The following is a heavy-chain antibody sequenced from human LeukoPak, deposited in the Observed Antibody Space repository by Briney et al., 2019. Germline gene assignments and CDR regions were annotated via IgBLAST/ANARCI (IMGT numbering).Heavy chain of an antibody. V-gene: IGHV4-39*01. J-gene: IGHJ6*03. Sequence: SETLTLTRTVSGGSTSSSSYYWGWIRQPPGKGLEWIGSIYYSGSTYYNPSLKSRVTISVDTSKNQFSLKLSSVTAADTAVYYCASRTSSSWSYYYYYYMDVWGKGTTVTISS. CDR3: ASRTSSSWSYYYYYYMDV. D-gene: IGHD6-13*01. CDR2: IYYSGST. CDR1: GGSTSSSSYY.